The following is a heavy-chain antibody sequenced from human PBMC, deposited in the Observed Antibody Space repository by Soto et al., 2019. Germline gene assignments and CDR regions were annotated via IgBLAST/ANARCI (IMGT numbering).Heavy chain of an antibody. CDR2: IDPSDSYI. CDR1: GYDFTNYW. CDR3: ARRQEGKRYGMDV. D-gene: IGHD3-10*01. J-gene: IGHJ6*02. V-gene: IGHV5-10-1*01. Sequence: GESLKISCTGYGYDFTNYWIDWVRQLPGKGLERMGRIDPSDSYISYSPSFEGHVTISVDKYINTAYLQWSDLKASDSGKYFCARRQEGKRYGMDVWGQGTTVTVSS.